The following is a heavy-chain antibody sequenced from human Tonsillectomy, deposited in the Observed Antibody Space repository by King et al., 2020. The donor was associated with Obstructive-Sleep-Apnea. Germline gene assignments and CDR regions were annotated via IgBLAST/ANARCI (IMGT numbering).Heavy chain of an antibody. Sequence: QLQESGPGLVKPSETLSLTCTVSGGSISSSSYYWGWIRQPPGKGLEWIGSIYYSGSTYYNPSLKSRVTISVDTSKNQFSLKLSSVTAADTAVYYCARNAYDFWSGYYFLYWGQGTLVTVSS. D-gene: IGHD3-3*01. CDR1: GGSISSSSYY. CDR2: IYYSGST. J-gene: IGHJ4*02. V-gene: IGHV4-39*07. CDR3: ARNAYDFWSGYYFLY.